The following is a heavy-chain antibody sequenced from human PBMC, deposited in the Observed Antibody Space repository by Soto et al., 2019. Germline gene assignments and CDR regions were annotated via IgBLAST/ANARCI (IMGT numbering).Heavy chain of an antibody. J-gene: IGHJ6*02. D-gene: IGHD2-2*01. CDR2: IFSSGTT. Sequence: PSETLSLTCIVSGDSISSGNKYWSWIRQPPGKGLEWLGYIFSSGTTYHNPSLTSRLSMSLDTSQNQFSLKLNSVTDADTAVYFCARAKYPFDYYYAMDVWGQGTSVTVSS. V-gene: IGHV4-30-4*01. CDR3: ARAKYPFDYYYAMDV. CDR1: GDSISSGNKY.